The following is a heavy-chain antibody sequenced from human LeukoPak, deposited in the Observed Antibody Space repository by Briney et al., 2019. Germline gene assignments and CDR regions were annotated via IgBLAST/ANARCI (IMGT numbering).Heavy chain of an antibody. J-gene: IGHJ4*02. V-gene: IGHV3-15*07. CDR2: IKSKTDGGRT. CDR3: TTEKSSSWYPPGDY. Sequence: GGSLRLSCAASGFTFSNAWMNWVRQAPGKGLEWVGRIKSKTDGGRTDYAAPVKGRFTISRDDSKNTLYLQMNSLKTEDTAVYYCTTEKSSSWYPPGDYWGQGTLVTVSS. CDR1: GFTFSNAW. D-gene: IGHD6-13*01.